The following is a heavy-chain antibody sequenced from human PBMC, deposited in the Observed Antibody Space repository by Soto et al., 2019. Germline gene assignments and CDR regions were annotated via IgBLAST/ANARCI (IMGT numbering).Heavy chain of an antibody. D-gene: IGHD6-6*01. V-gene: IGHV3-53*01. CDR3: ARGVGSSFGVFDY. CDR1: GFTASSNY. CDR2: IYSGGST. J-gene: IGHJ4*02. Sequence: PGGSLRLSCAASGFTASSNYMSWVRQAPGKGLEWVSVIYSGGSTYYADSVKGRFTISRDNSKDTLYLQMNNLRAEDTAVYYCARGVGSSFGVFDYWGQGTQVTVSS.